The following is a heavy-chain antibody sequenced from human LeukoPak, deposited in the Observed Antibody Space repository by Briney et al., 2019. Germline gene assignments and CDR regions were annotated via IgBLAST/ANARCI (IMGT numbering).Heavy chain of an antibody. CDR3: ARDYGSGNYFLYFDS. J-gene: IGHJ4*02. CDR1: GFTFVSYT. V-gene: IGHV3-21*01. Sequence: GGSLRLSCAASGFTFVSYTMNWVRQAPGKGLEWVSSISSSSTYIYYADSVKGRFTISRDNAKNSLSLQMNSLRAEDTAVYYCARDYGSGNYFLYFDSWGQGTLVTVSS. D-gene: IGHD3-10*01. CDR2: ISSSSTYI.